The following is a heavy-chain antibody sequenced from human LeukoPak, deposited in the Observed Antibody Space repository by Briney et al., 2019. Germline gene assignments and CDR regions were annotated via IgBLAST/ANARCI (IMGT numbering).Heavy chain of an antibody. CDR1: GGSISSSSYY. V-gene: IGHV4-39*01. Sequence: SETLSLTCTVSGGSISSSSYYWGWIRQPPGKGLEWIGSIYYSGSTYYNPSLKSRVTISVDTSKNQFSLKLSSVTAADTAVSYCARHPGYGDYAQYFQHWGQGTLVTVSS. CDR3: ARHPGYGDYAQYFQH. D-gene: IGHD4-17*01. J-gene: IGHJ1*01. CDR2: IYYSGST.